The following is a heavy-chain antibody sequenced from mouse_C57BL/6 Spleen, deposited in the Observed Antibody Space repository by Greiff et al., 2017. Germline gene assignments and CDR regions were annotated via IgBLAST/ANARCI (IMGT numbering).Heavy chain of an antibody. CDR3: ARDAPQSLSDAMDY. D-gene: IGHD6-1*01. V-gene: IGHV5-4*01. CDR1: GFTFSSYA. J-gene: IGHJ4*01. Sequence: DVMLVESGGGLVKPGGSLKLSCAASGFTFSSYAMSWVRQTPEKRLEWVATISDGGSYTYYPDNVKGRFTISRYNAKNNLNLQMSHLKSEDTAMYYSARDAPQSLSDAMDYWGQGTSVTVSS. CDR2: ISDGGSYT.